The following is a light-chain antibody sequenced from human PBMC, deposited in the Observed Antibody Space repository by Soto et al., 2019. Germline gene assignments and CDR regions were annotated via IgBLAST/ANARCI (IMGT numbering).Light chain of an antibody. Sequence: DIQMTQSPSSLSASVGDRVTVTCRASQSIANYLNWYQQKPRQAPKLLIYAASSLQSGVPSRFSGSGSGTDFTLTISSLQPEDFATYYCQQSYNTPLTFGGGTKVEIK. CDR2: AAS. CDR3: QQSYNTPLT. J-gene: IGKJ4*01. V-gene: IGKV1-39*01. CDR1: QSIANY.